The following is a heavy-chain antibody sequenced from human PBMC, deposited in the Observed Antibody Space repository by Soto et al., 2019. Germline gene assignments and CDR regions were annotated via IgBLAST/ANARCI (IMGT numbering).Heavy chain of an antibody. V-gene: IGHV3-64D*08. Sequence: GGSLRLSCSASGFTFSSYAMHWVRQAPGKGLEYVSAISSNGGSTYYADSVKGRFTISRDNSKNTLYLQMSSLRAEDTAVYYCVKATIFYDSSGYYGVGAFDIWGQGTMVTVSS. D-gene: IGHD3-22*01. CDR1: GFTFSSYA. J-gene: IGHJ3*02. CDR2: ISSNGGST. CDR3: VKATIFYDSSGYYGVGAFDI.